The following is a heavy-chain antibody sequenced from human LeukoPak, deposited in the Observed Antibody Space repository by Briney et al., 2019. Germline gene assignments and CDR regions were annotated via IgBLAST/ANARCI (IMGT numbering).Heavy chain of an antibody. J-gene: IGHJ3*02. CDR3: ASGNDAFDI. CDR2: INHSGST. V-gene: IGHV4-34*01. CDR1: GVSFSGYY. Sequence: SETLSLTCAVYGVSFSGYYWSWIRQPPGKGLEWIGEINHSGSTNYNPSLKSRVTISVDTSKNQFSLKLRSVTAADTAVYYCASGNDAFDIWGQGTMVTVSS.